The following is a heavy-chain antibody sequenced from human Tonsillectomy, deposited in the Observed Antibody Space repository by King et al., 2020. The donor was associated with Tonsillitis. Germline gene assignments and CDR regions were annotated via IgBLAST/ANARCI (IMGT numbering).Heavy chain of an antibody. CDR3: AREPGNYFDY. D-gene: IGHD1-14*01. J-gene: IGHJ4*02. CDR1: GVSFSRYY. Sequence: VQLQQWGAGLLKPSETLSLTCGDYGVSFSRYYWTWIRQPPGKGLEWIGEINHSGSTNYNPSLKSRVTISVDTSKNQFSLELSSVTAADTAVYYCAREPGNYFDYWGQGTLVTVSS. V-gene: IGHV4-34*01. CDR2: INHSGST.